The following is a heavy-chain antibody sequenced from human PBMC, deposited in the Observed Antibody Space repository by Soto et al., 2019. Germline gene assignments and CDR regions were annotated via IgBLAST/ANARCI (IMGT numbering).Heavy chain of an antibody. CDR2: ISYGGGTT. CDR3: AKNPGYYYDSTGNPFDS. Sequence: GGSLSLSCAASEFTFSNYAMSWVRQAPGKGLEWVSAISYGGGTTYYADSVKGRFTISRDNSKNTLYLQMNSLRAEDTAVYYCAKNPGYYYDSTGNPFDSGGQEPW. CDR1: EFTFSNYA. D-gene: IGHD3-22*01. V-gene: IGHV3-23*01. J-gene: IGHJ4*01.